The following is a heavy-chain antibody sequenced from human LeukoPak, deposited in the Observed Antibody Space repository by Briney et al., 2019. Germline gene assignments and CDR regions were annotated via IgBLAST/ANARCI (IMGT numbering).Heavy chain of an antibody. CDR3: ARAADFWSGYQYYFDY. CDR2: IYYSGST. V-gene: IGHV4-30-4*02. D-gene: IGHD3-3*01. CDR1: GGSISSGDYY. Sequence: TSETLSLTCTVSGGSISSGDYYWSWIRQPPGKGLEWIGYIYYSGSTYYNPSLKSRVTISVDTSKNQFSLKLSSVTAADTAVYHCARAADFWSGYQYYFDYWGQGTLVTVSS. J-gene: IGHJ4*02.